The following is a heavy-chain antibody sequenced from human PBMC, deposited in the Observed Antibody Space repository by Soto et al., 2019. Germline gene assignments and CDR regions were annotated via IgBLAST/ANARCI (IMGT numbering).Heavy chain of an antibody. D-gene: IGHD3-22*01. CDR1: GFTLSSYA. CDR3: AKAFFNYDSSGYQFDY. Sequence: GGSLRLSCAASGFTLSSYAMSWVRQAPGKGLEWVSAISGSGGSTYYADSVKGRFTISRDNSKNTLYLQMNSLRAEDTAVYYCAKAFFNYDSSGYQFDYWGQGTLVTVSS. J-gene: IGHJ4*02. V-gene: IGHV3-23*01. CDR2: ISGSGGST.